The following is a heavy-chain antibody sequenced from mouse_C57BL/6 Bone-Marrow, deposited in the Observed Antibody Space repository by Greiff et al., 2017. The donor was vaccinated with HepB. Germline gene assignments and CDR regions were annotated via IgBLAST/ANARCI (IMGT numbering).Heavy chain of an antibody. CDR2: IDPSDSET. CDR1: GYTFTSYW. CDR3: ARGGSNSYFDY. J-gene: IGHJ2*01. Sequence: QVQLQQPGAELVRPGSSVKLSCKASGYTFTSYWMHWVKQRPIQGLEWIGNIDPSDSETHYNQKFKDKATLTVDKSSSTAYMQLSSLTSEDSAVYYCARGGSNSYFDYWGQGTTLTVSS. V-gene: IGHV1-52*01. D-gene: IGHD2-5*01.